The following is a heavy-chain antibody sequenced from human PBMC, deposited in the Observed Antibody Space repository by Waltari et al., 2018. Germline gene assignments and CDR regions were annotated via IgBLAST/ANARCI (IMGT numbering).Heavy chain of an antibody. V-gene: IGHV1-69*01. CDR3: ARDAVAVAGIGGWFDP. Sequence: QVQLVQSGAEVKKPGSSVKVSCKASGGTFISYGISWVRQAPGQGLEWMGGIIPIFGTTNDAQKFQGRITITADEPTSTAYMELTSLRSEDTAVYYCARDAVAVAGIGGWFDPWGQGTLVTVSS. D-gene: IGHD6-19*01. CDR2: IIPIFGTT. J-gene: IGHJ5*02. CDR1: GGTFISYG.